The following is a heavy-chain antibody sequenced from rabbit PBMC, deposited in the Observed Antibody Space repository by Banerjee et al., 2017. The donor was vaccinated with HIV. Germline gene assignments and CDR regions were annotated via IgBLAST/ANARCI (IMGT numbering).Heavy chain of an antibody. D-gene: IGHD2-1*01. CDR1: GFDFSSYY. J-gene: IGHJ3*01. CDR3: ARDPLYDDYAGL. V-gene: IGHV1S7*01. CDR2: IDPVFGST. Sequence: QLKESGGGLVQPGGSLKLSCKASGFDFSSYYMSWVRQAPGKGLEWIGYIDPVFGSTYYASWVNGRFTISSHNAQNTLYLQLNSLTAADTATYFCARDPLYDDYAGLWGQGTLVTVS.